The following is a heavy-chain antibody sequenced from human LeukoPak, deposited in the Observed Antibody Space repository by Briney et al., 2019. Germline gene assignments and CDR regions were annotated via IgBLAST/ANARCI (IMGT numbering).Heavy chain of an antibody. V-gene: IGHV3-15*01. Sequence: PGGSLRLSCAASGFTFTNARMSWVRQTPGKGLEWVGQIKSKTDGGTTDYAAPVKGRFTISRDDSKNTLYLQMNSLKTEDTAVHYCTTDYYDSSGYFEWGQGTLVTVSS. CDR1: GFTFTNAR. CDR2: IKSKTDGGTT. J-gene: IGHJ4*02. CDR3: TTDYYDSSGYFE. D-gene: IGHD3-22*01.